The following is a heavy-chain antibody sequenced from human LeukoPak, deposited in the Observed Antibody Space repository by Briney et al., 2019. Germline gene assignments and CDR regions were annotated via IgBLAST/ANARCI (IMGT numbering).Heavy chain of an antibody. CDR1: GYTFTSYH. CDR2: IKSTGDTT. Sequence: ASVQVSCKTSGYTFTSYHMHWVRQAHGQGLEWVAIIKSTGDTTVYAQKFQGRVTVTRDTSTSTVYMDLSSLSSEDTAVYYCVREDAHTYYFDFWGPGTLVTVSS. CDR3: VREDAHTYYFDF. J-gene: IGHJ4*02. D-gene: IGHD2-2*01. V-gene: IGHV1-46*01.